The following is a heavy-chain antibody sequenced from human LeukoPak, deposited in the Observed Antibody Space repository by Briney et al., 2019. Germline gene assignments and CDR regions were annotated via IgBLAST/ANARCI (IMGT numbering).Heavy chain of an antibody. CDR2: INPNSGGT. Sequence: GASVKVSCKASGYTFTGYYMHWVRQAPGQGLEWMGWINPNSGGTNYAQKFQGRVTMTRDTSISTAYMELSRLRSDDTAVYYCARDRIRAAAGTISYWGQGTLVTVSS. J-gene: IGHJ4*02. CDR3: ARDRIRAAAGTISY. CDR1: GYTFTGYY. D-gene: IGHD6-13*01. V-gene: IGHV1-2*02.